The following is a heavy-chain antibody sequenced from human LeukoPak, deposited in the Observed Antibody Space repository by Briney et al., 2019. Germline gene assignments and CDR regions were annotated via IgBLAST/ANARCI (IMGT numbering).Heavy chain of an antibody. CDR3: ATAGGNSGHFDY. Sequence: ASVKVSCKVSGYTLTELSMHWVRQAPGKGLEWMGGFDPEDGETIYAQKFQGRVTMTEDTSTDTAYMELSSLRSEDTAVYYCATAGGNSGHFDYRGQGTLVTVSS. V-gene: IGHV1-24*01. J-gene: IGHJ4*02. D-gene: IGHD4-23*01. CDR2: FDPEDGET. CDR1: GYTLTELS.